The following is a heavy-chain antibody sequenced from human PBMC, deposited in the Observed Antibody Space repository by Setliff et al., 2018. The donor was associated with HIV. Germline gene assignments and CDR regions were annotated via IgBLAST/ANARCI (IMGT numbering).Heavy chain of an antibody. CDR1: GGIFSSYA. CDR3: ALASIVSTARWNH. CDR2: IIPILGKA. J-gene: IGHJ5*02. D-gene: IGHD1-26*01. Sequence: SVKVSCKASGGIFSSYAINWVRQAPGQGLEWMGGIIPILGKAHHAQNFRGRVTITAAKSTNTAYMQLSGLTYEDTAVYYCALASIVSTARWNHWGRGTLVTVSS. V-gene: IGHV1-69*10.